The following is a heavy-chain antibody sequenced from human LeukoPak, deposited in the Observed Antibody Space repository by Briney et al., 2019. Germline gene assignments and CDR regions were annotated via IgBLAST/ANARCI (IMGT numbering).Heavy chain of an antibody. D-gene: IGHD4-17*01. CDR1: GYSISSGYY. V-gene: IGHV4-38-2*02. J-gene: IGHJ4*02. CDR3: ARQNDYGDYIDY. CDR2: IYHSGST. Sequence: PSETLSLTCTVSGYSISSGYYWGWIRQPPGKGLEWIGSIYHSGSTYYNPSLKSRVTISVDTSKNQFSLKLSSVTAADTAVYYCARQNDYGDYIDYWGQGTLVTVSS.